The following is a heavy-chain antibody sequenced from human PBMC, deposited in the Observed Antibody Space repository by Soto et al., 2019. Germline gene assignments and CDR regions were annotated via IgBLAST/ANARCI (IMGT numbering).Heavy chain of an antibody. Sequence: PSETLSLTCTVSGGSISSGGYYWSWIRQHPGKGLEWSGYIYYSGSTNHNPSLKSRVTISVDTSKNQFSLKLSSVTAADTAVYYCARGYGRNFDYWGQGTLVTVSS. CDR3: ARGYGRNFDY. CDR2: IYYSGST. D-gene: IGHD5-18*01. V-gene: IGHV4-61*08. CDR1: GGSISSGGYY. J-gene: IGHJ4*02.